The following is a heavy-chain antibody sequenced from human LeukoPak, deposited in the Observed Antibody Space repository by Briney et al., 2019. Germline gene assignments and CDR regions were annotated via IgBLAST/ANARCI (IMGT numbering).Heavy chain of an antibody. D-gene: IGHD6-6*01. V-gene: IGHV4-39*01. CDR2: IYYSGST. J-gene: IGHJ4*02. Sequence: TSETLSLTCTVSGGSISSSSYYWGWIRQPPGKGLEWIGSIYYSGSTYYNPSLKSRVTISVDTSKNQFSLKLSSVTAADTAVYYCASSARPAQFDYWGQGTLVTVSS. CDR3: ASSARPAQFDY. CDR1: GGSISSSSYY.